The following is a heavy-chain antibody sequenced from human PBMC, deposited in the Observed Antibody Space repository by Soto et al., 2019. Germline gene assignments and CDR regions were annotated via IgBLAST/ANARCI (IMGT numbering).Heavy chain of an antibody. CDR2: IYYSGST. Sequence: SETLSLTCTVSGGSISSSSYYWGWIRQPPGKGLEWIGSIYYSGSTYYNPSLKSRVTISVDTSKNQFSLKLSSVTAADTAVYYCARGPRYSSSSVDYWGQGTLVTVSS. CDR1: GGSISSSSYY. V-gene: IGHV4-39*01. CDR3: ARGPRYSSSSVDY. D-gene: IGHD6-6*01. J-gene: IGHJ4*02.